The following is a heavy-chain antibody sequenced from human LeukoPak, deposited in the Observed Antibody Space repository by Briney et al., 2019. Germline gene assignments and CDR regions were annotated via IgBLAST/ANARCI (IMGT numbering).Heavy chain of an antibody. CDR2: INSDGSST. J-gene: IGHJ4*02. D-gene: IGHD6-6*01. CDR3: ARGIAARPDN. Sequence: PGGSLRLSCAASGFTFSSYWMHWVRHAPGKGLVWVSRINSDGSSTSYADSVKGRFTISRDNAKNTLYLQMNSLGAEDMAVYYCARGIAARPDNWGQGTLVTVSS. V-gene: IGHV3-74*01. CDR1: GFTFSSYW.